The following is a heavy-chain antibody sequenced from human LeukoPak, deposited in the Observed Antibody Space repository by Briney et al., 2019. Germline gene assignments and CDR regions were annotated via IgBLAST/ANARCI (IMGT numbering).Heavy chain of an antibody. CDR3: AKRRSTVTSAWDAFDI. J-gene: IGHJ3*02. CDR2: LSGSGIST. Sequence: GGSLRLSCAASGFTFSSYAMTWVRQAPGRGLQWVSALSGSGISTYYADSVKGRFTISRDNSKDTLYLQMNSLRTDDTAVYYCAKRRSTVTSAWDAFDIWGQGTMVTVSS. D-gene: IGHD4-17*01. CDR1: GFTFSSYA. V-gene: IGHV3-23*01.